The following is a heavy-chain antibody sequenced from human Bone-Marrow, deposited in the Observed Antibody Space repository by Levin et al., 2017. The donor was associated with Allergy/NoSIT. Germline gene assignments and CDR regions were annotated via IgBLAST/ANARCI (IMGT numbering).Heavy chain of an antibody. Sequence: GGSLRLSCAVSGLTFRCYPMTWVRQAPGKGLEWVSDISGSGGSTNYAHAVMGRFTISRDNSKNTLYLQMNSLRPEDTAVYFCAGISGGWYDFWGQGTLVTVSS. CDR2: ISGSGGST. CDR3: AGISGGWYDF. D-gene: IGHD2/OR15-2a*01. J-gene: IGHJ5*01. CDR1: GLTFRCYP. V-gene: IGHV3-23*01.